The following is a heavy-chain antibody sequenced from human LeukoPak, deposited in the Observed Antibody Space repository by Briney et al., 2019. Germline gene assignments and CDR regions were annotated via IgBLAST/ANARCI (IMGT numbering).Heavy chain of an antibody. J-gene: IGHJ4*02. CDR1: GFTFSNAW. Sequence: PGGSLRLSCAASGFTFSNAWMTWVRQAPGRGLEWVGRIKSKTDGGTTDYAAPVKGRFTISRDDSQNTLYLQMTSLKIEDTGIYFCTTDKASGDFLYWGQGTLVTVSS. V-gene: IGHV3-15*01. CDR2: IKSKTDGGTT. D-gene: IGHD4-17*01. CDR3: TTDKASGDFLY.